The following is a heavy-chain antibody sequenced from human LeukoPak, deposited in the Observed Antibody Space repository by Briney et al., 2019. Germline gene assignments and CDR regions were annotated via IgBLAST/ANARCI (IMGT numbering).Heavy chain of an antibody. D-gene: IGHD1-26*01. J-gene: IGHJ4*02. CDR1: GGSISSGDYY. CDR2: IYYSGST. CDR3: ARGPDTLGTKVEGR. Sequence: NASETLSLTCTVSGGSISSGDYYWSWIRQPPGKGLEWIGYIYYSGSTYYNPSLKSRVTISVDTSKNQFSLKLSSVTAADTAVYYCARGPDTLGTKVEGRWGQGTLVTVSS. V-gene: IGHV4-30-4*01.